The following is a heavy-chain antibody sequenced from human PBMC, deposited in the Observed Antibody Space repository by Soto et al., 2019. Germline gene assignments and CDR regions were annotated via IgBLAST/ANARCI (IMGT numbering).Heavy chain of an antibody. Sequence: QVQLVESGGGVVQPGRSLRLSCAASGFTFSSYGMHWVRQAPGKGLEWVAVIWYDGSNKYYADSVKGRFTISRDNSKNTLYLQTNSLRAEDTAVYYCARVGSSSSVGYYGMDVWGQGTTVTVSS. V-gene: IGHV3-33*01. CDR2: IWYDGSNK. J-gene: IGHJ6*02. D-gene: IGHD6-6*01. CDR1: GFTFSSYG. CDR3: ARVGSSSSVGYYGMDV.